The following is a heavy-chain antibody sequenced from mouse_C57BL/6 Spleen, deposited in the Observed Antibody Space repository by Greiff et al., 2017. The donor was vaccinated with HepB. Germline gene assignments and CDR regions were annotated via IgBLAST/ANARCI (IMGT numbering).Heavy chain of an antibody. CDR3: AKGGYGSSYAMDY. J-gene: IGHJ4*01. D-gene: IGHD1-1*01. CDR2: INPNNGGT. V-gene: IGHV1-26*01. Sequence: EVQLQQSGPELVKPGASVKISCKASGYTFTDYYMNWVKQSHGKSLEWIGDINPNNGGTSYNQKFKGKATLTVDKSSSPAYMELRSLPSADSAVYYCAKGGYGSSYAMDYWGQGTSVTVSS. CDR1: GYTFTDYY.